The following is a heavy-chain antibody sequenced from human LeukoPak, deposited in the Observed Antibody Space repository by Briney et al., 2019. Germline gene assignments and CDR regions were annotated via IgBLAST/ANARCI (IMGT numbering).Heavy chain of an antibody. D-gene: IGHD2-21*02. Sequence: SETLSLTCTVSGGSISSYYWSWIRQPPGKGLEWIGEINHSGSTNYNPSLKSRVTISADTSKNQFSLKLSSVTAADTAVYYCARVRGDLSIDYWGQGNLVTVSS. CDR3: ARVRGDLSIDY. CDR1: GGSISSYY. J-gene: IGHJ4*02. CDR2: INHSGST. V-gene: IGHV4-34*01.